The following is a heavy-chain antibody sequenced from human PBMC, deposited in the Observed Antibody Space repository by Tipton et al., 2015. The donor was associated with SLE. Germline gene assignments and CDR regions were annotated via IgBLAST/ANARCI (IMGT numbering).Heavy chain of an antibody. D-gene: IGHD3-10*01. CDR1: GDSITRSSFY. CDR3: ARVGDYYNSGSRVFDR. CDR2: IYYSGTAH. Sequence: TLSLTCTVSGDSITRSSFYWGWIRQPPGKGLEWIGCIYYSGTAHYENPSLKSRVTISIDPSNNQFSLRLTSVTAADPAVYFCARVGDYYNSGSRVFDRWGQGFQVTVSS. J-gene: IGHJ4*02. V-gene: IGHV4-39*07.